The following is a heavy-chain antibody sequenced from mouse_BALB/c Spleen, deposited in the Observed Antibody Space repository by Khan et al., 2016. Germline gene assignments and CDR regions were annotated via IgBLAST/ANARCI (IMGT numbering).Heavy chain of an antibody. Sequence: QVTLKESGPGILQPSQTLSLTCSFSGFSLSTSGMGVGWIRQPSGKGLEWLAHLWWDDVKRYNPALKSRLTISKDTSSSQVFLKIASGDTADTATYYCARILYYGSSYYAMDYWGQGTSVTVSS. D-gene: IGHD1-1*01. V-gene: IGHV8-8*01. CDR3: ARILYYGSSYYAMDY. CDR2: LWWDDVK. J-gene: IGHJ4*01. CDR1: GFSLSTSGMG.